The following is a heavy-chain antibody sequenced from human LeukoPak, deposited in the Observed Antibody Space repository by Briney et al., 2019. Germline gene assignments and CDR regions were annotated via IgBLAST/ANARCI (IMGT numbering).Heavy chain of an antibody. Sequence: PSETLSLTCSVSSGSISNSNYYWGWIRQPPGKGLEWIGSIFYSGSTDYNPSLKSRVTISVDTSKNQFSLTLNSVTAADTAVYYCARDGDGDYVFSYYFDYWGQGTLVTVSS. D-gene: IGHD4-17*01. CDR1: SGSISNSNYY. CDR2: IFYSGST. CDR3: ARDGDGDYVFSYYFDY. V-gene: IGHV4-39*02. J-gene: IGHJ4*02.